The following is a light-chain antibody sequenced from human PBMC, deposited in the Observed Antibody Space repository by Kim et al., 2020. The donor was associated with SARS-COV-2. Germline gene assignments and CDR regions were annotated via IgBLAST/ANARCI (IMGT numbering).Light chain of an antibody. J-gene: IGKJ5*01. V-gene: IGKV3-20*01. CDR3: QQYGSSPIT. Sequence: EIVLTQSPGTLSLSPGERATLSCRASQSVHNNFLAWYQQKPGQAPRLLIHGASSRATGIPDRFSGSVYGTDFTLTISRLEPEDFAVYYCQQYGSSPITFGQGTRLDIK. CDR1: QSVHNNF. CDR2: GAS.